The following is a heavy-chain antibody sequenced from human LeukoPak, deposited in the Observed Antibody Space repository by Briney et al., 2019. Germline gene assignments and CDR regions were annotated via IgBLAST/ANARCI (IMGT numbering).Heavy chain of an antibody. CDR3: ARGEGDYGEPGDY. V-gene: IGHV1-18*01. CDR2: ISAYNGNT. CDR1: GYTFTRYG. D-gene: IGHD4-17*01. J-gene: IGHJ4*02. Sequence: ASQKVSPTASGYTFTRYGISWVRQAPGQGLEWMGWISAYNGNTNYAQKLQGTVTMTTDTSTSTAYMELRSLRSDDTAVYYCARGEGDYGEPGDYWGQGTLVTVSS.